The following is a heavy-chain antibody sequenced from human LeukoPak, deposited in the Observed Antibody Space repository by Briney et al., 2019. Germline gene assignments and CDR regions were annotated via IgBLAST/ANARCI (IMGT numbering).Heavy chain of an antibody. CDR3: AKTSAVDTATEAFDI. CDR1: GFTFDDYA. CDR2: ISWNSGSI. V-gene: IGHV3-9*01. J-gene: IGHJ3*02. Sequence: GGSLRLSCAASGFTFDDYAMHWVRQAPGKGLEWVSGISWNSGSIGYADSVKGRFTISRDNAKNSLYLQMNSLRAEDTALYYCAKTSAVDTATEAFDIWGQGTMVTVSS. D-gene: IGHD5-18*01.